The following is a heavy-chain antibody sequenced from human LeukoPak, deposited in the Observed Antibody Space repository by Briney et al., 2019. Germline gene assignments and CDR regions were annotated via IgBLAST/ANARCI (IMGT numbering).Heavy chain of an antibody. J-gene: IGHJ4*02. CDR2: ISNSGNTI. CDR1: GSTFSDYY. D-gene: IGHD3-16*01. Sequence: GGSLRLSCAASGSTFSDYYMSWIRQAPGKGLEWVSYISNSGNTIKEADSVKGRFTISRDNAQNSLYLQMKSLRAEDTAVYYCARYRVITNDYFDYWGQGTLVSVSS. V-gene: IGHV3-11*01. CDR3: ARYRVITNDYFDY.